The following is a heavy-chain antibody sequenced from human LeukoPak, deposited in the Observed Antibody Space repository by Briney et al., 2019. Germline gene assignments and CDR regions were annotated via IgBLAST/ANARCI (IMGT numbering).Heavy chain of an antibody. V-gene: IGHV1-46*01. J-gene: IGHJ3*02. D-gene: IGHD6-6*01. CDR3: ARCSSSGGAFDI. CDR1: GYTFTSYY. CDR2: INPSGGST. Sequence: ASVKVSCKASGYTFTSYYMHWVRQAPGQGLEWMGIINPSGGSTSYAQKFQGRVTMTRDMSTSTVYMELSSLRSEDTAVYYCARCSSSGGAFDIWGQGTMVTVSS.